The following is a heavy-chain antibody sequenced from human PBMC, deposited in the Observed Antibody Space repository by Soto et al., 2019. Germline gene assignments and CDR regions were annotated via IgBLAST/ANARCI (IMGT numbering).Heavy chain of an antibody. CDR3: AREGLNCGGVCFDY. J-gene: IGHJ4*02. D-gene: IGHD2-21*02. CDR1: GFTFTTYW. Sequence: EAQLVESGGGLVQPGGSLRLSCAASGFTFTTYWMSWVRQAPGKGLEWVANINQDGSEKSYVDSVKGRFTISRDNAKNSLYLQMNSLRVEDTAVYYCAREGLNCGGVCFDYWGQGTLVTVSS. V-gene: IGHV3-7*05. CDR2: INQDGSEK.